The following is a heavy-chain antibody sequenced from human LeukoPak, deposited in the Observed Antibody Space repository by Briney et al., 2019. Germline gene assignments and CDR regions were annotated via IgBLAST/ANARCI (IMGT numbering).Heavy chain of an antibody. CDR3: ARGQGTVTTH. V-gene: IGHV4-34*01. J-gene: IGHJ4*02. CDR1: GGSFSAYY. D-gene: IGHD4-17*01. Sequence: SETLPLTCAVSGGSFSAYYWTWIRQPPGKGLEWIGEINHSGSANYNPSLKSRVTISLDTSKNQFSLKLSSVTAADTAVYYCARGQGTVTTHWGQGTLATVSS. CDR2: INHSGSA.